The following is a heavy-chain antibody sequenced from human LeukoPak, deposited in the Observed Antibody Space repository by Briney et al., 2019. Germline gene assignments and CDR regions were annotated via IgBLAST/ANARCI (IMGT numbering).Heavy chain of an antibody. J-gene: IGHJ4*02. CDR1: GGSISSYY. CDR2: IYYSGTT. Sequence: SETLSLTCTVSGGSISSYYWSWIRQPPGKGLEWIGYIYYSGTTNYNPSLKSRVTISVDASKNQFSLKLSSVTAADTAVYYCARGVYIAAAQYAYWGQGTLVTVSS. CDR3: ARGVYIAAAQYAY. V-gene: IGHV4-59*01. D-gene: IGHD6-13*01.